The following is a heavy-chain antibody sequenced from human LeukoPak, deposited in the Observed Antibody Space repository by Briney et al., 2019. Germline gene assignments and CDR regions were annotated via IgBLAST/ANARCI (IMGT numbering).Heavy chain of an antibody. J-gene: IGHJ4*02. CDR3: AVGHYYHSSGYLFDS. D-gene: IGHD3-22*01. V-gene: IGHV4-59*12. CDR1: GGSISSYY. CDR2: IYYSGTT. Sequence: SGTLSLTCTVPGGSISSYYWSWIRQPPGKGREWIGYIYYSGTTNYNPSLKSRVTISVDTSKNQFSLELRSVTAADTAVYYCAVGHYYHSSGYLFDSWGQGTLVTVSS.